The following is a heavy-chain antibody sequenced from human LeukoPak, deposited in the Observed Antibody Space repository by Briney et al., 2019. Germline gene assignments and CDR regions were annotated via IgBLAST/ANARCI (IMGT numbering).Heavy chain of an antibody. V-gene: IGHV1-3*03. Sequence: GASVKVSCKASGYTFTGYYMHWVRQAPGQRLQWMGCINTGNGNTKYSQEFQGRVTITRDTSASTAYMELSSLNSEDMAVYYCARGAKFRSYGSGTYYTSLPFDPWGQGTLVSVSS. D-gene: IGHD3-10*01. CDR2: INTGNGNT. J-gene: IGHJ5*02. CDR1: GYTFTGYY. CDR3: ARGAKFRSYGSGTYYTSLPFDP.